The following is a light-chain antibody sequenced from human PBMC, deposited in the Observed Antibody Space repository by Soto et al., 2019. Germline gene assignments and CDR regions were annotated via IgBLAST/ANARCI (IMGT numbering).Light chain of an antibody. V-gene: IGLV3-21*04. CDR1: NIGRKT. Sequence: SSELTQPPSVSVAPGKTATIACGGNNIGRKTVHWYQQRPGQAPVVVIFYDSERPSGIPERFSGSSSGNTATLTVSGVEAGEEADYYCQVWDGTGDHVVFGGGTKLTVL. J-gene: IGLJ2*01. CDR3: QVWDGTGDHVV. CDR2: YDS.